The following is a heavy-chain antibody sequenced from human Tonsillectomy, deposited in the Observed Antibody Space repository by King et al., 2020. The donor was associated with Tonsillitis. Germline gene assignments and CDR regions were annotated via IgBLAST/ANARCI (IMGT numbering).Heavy chain of an antibody. J-gene: IGHJ5*02. D-gene: IGHD1-14*01. CDR1: GGSISSSSYY. Sequence: QLQESGPGLVKPSETLSLTCTVSGGSISSSSYYWGWIRQPPGQGLEWIGSIYYSGSTYYNPSIKSRVTISLDTSKNQFSLKLSSVTAADTSVYYCARPRSGVDHWGQGTLVTVSS. V-gene: IGHV4-39*07. CDR2: IYYSGST. CDR3: ARPRSGVDH.